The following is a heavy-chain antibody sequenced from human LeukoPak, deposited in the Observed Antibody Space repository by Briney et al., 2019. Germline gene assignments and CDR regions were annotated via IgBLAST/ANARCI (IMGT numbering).Heavy chain of an antibody. D-gene: IGHD6-13*01. Sequence: GGSLRLSCAASGFTFSSSSMNWVRQAPGKGLEWVSFISSSSSYIYYTDSVKGRFTISRDNAKNSLYLQMNSLRAEDTAVYYCANFIAAPFYFDYWGQGTLVTVSS. CDR2: ISSSSSYI. CDR1: GFTFSSSS. CDR3: ANFIAAPFYFDY. V-gene: IGHV3-21*01. J-gene: IGHJ4*02.